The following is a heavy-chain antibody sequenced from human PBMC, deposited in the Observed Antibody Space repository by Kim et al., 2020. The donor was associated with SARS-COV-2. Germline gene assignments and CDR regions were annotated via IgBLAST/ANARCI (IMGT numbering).Heavy chain of an antibody. V-gene: IGHV1-2*02. J-gene: IGHJ6*03. D-gene: IGHD1-26*01. Sequence: AQKFQSRVTMTRETSISTAYMELSRLRSDDTAVYYCARDVGATGYYYMDVWGKGTTVTVSS. CDR3: ARDVGATGYYYMDV.